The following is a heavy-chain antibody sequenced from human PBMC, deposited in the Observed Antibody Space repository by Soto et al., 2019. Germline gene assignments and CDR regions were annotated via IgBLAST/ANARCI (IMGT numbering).Heavy chain of an antibody. Sequence: EVQLVESGGGLVQPGGSLTLSCAASGFAFSDYGMMWVRQAPGKGLECISFICGSTIYYADSGKGRFTISRDNAKNSLFLQMNNLGAEDTAVYYCARDRWPMGSVDTMRGYWGQGILVTVSS. CDR1: GFAFSDYG. CDR3: ARDRWPMGSVDTMRGY. CDR2: ICGSTI. D-gene: IGHD3-10*01. V-gene: IGHV3-48*01. J-gene: IGHJ4*02.